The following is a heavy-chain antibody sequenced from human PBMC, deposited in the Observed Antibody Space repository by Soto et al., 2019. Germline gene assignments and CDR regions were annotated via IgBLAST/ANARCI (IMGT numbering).Heavy chain of an antibody. V-gene: IGHV1-69*01. CDR2: IIPIFGTP. D-gene: IGHD3-10*01. Sequence: QVQLVQSGAEVKKPGSSVKVSCKASGGIFSTYAISWLRQAPGQGLEWMGGIIPIFGTPNYAQRFQGRVTITGDESTRKAYMELSRLRSEDTAVYYCARDRDYYGSGNYYNRIDFWGQGTLVTVSS. J-gene: IGHJ4*02. CDR3: ARDRDYYGSGNYYNRIDF. CDR1: GGIFSTYA.